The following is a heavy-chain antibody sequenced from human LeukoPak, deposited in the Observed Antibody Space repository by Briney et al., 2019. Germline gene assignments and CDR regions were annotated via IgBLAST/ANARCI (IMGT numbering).Heavy chain of an antibody. Sequence: GASVKVSCKSSGYTFTSYGISWVRQAPGQGLEWMGWISAYNGNTNYAQKLQGRVTMTTDTSTSTAYMELRSLRSDDTAVYYCARGSGYAGDDAFDIWGQGTMVTVSS. CDR3: ARGSGYAGDDAFDI. D-gene: IGHD3-22*01. CDR2: ISAYNGNT. CDR1: GYTFTSYG. J-gene: IGHJ3*02. V-gene: IGHV1-18*01.